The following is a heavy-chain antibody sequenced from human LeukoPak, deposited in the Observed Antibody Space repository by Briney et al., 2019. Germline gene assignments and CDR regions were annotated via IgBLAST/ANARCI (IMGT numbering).Heavy chain of an antibody. J-gene: IGHJ3*02. CDR1: GFTFSSYY. V-gene: IGHV3-74*01. CDR2: INRDGSDT. Sequence: PRGSLRLSCAASGFTFSSYYMHWVRQAPRKGLVWVSRINRDGSDTYYADSVRGRFTISRDNSKNTLYLQMNSLRAEDTAIYYCAKDKGRISIAAPKDAFDIWGQGTMVTVSS. D-gene: IGHD6-6*01. CDR3: AKDKGRISIAAPKDAFDI.